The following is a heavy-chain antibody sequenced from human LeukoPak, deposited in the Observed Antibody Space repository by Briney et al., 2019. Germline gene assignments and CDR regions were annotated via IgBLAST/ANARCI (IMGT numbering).Heavy chain of an antibody. D-gene: IGHD7-27*01. V-gene: IGHV4-34*01. CDR2: INHSGST. CDR1: GGSISSYY. J-gene: IGHJ6*03. Sequence: SETLSLTCTVSGGSISSYYWSWIRQPPGKGLEWIGEINHSGSTNYNPSLKSRVTISVDTSKNQFSLKLSSVTAADTAVYYCARVLGYYYYMDVWGKGTTVTVSS. CDR3: ARVLGYYYYMDV.